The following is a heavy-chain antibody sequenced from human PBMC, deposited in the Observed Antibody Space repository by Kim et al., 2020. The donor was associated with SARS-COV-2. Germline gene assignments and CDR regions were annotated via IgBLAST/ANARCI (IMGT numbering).Heavy chain of an antibody. Sequence: KSRVTISVDTSKNQFSLKLSSVTAADTAVYYCARVPIAAAGTSTYYFDYWGQGTLVTVSS. V-gene: IGHV4-34*01. D-gene: IGHD6-13*01. J-gene: IGHJ4*02. CDR3: ARVPIAAAGTSTYYFDY.